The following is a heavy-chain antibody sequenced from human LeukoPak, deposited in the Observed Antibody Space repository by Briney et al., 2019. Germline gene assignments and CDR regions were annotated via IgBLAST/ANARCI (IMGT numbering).Heavy chain of an antibody. CDR2: IYTSGST. CDR1: GGCMSNYY. Sequence: PSETLSLTCTVSGGCMSNYYWSWVRQPAGKGLEYIGRIYTSGSTNFNPSLKSRVTMSVDTSKNQCSLKLSSVTAADTAMYYCARPYSGSNEDAFDIWGQGTMVTVHS. D-gene: IGHD1-26*01. V-gene: IGHV4-4*07. CDR3: ARPYSGSNEDAFDI. J-gene: IGHJ3*02.